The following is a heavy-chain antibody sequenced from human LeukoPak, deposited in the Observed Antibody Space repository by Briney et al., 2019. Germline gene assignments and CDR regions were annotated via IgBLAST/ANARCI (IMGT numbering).Heavy chain of an antibody. CDR2: ISGGGGST. V-gene: IGHV3-23*01. CDR3: ATTKQARRYFDY. J-gene: IGHJ4*02. Sequence: GGSLRLSCAASGFTFSNYAVRWVRQAPGRGLEWVSVISGGGGSTFYSDSVKGRFTISRDNSQNTVYLQMSSLRAEDTAVYYCATTKQARRYFDYWGQGTLVTVSS. D-gene: IGHD1-1*01. CDR1: GFTFSNYA.